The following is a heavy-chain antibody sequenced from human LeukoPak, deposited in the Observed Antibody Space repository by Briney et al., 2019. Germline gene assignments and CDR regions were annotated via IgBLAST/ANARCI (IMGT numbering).Heavy chain of an antibody. CDR3: ARAYGDLAY. V-gene: IGHV3-23*01. CDR2: IGNTGGDA. CDR1: GFAFSSYA. J-gene: IGHJ4*02. Sequence: GGSLRLSCAASGFAFSSYAMTWVRQAPGKGLEWVSTIGNTGGDAYYADSVKGRFTISRDNSKNTLYLQMNTLRPEDTAVYYRARAYGDLAYWGQGTLVTVSS. D-gene: IGHD4-17*01.